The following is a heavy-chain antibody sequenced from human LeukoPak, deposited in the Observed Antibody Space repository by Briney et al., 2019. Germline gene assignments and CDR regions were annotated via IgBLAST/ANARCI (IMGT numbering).Heavy chain of an antibody. D-gene: IGHD3-10*01. Sequence: GGSLRLSCAASGFIFSSHAMHWVRQAPGKGLEWVAVISYAGDDGSNIYYADSVKGRFTISRDNSRSTLYLQMNSLRPEDTAIYYCAREGYYGSGSPPSLYFDYWGQGTLVTVSS. J-gene: IGHJ4*02. CDR3: AREGYYGSGSPPSLYFDY. CDR2: ISYAGDDGSNI. V-gene: IGHV3-30*03. CDR1: GFIFSSHA.